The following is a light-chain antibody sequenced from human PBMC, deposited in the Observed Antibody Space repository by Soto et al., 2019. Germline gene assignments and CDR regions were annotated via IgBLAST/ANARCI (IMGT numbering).Light chain of an antibody. Sequence: DIVLTQSPATLSVSPGERATLSCRASQSVSLNLAWYQHKLGQAPRLLIYDASTRVTGIPARFSGSGSGTDFTLTITYLKSEDFGVYYCQQYNNGPPPVTFGGGTKVEIK. CDR3: QQYNNGPPPVT. CDR1: QSVSLN. V-gene: IGKV3-15*01. CDR2: DAS. J-gene: IGKJ4*01.